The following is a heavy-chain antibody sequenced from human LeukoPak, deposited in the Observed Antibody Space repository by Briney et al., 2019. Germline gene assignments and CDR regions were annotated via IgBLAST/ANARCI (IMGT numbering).Heavy chain of an antibody. D-gene: IGHD2-2*01. CDR1: GFTFSSHW. Sequence: GGSLRLSCAASGFTFSSHWMHWVRQAPGKGLVWVSRINSDGSSTSYADSVKGRFTISRDNAKNTLYPQMNSLRAEDTAVYYCAREDSEYCSSTSCPNYYYGMDVWGQGTTVTVSS. V-gene: IGHV3-74*01. CDR3: AREDSEYCSSTSCPNYYYGMDV. CDR2: INSDGSST. J-gene: IGHJ6*02.